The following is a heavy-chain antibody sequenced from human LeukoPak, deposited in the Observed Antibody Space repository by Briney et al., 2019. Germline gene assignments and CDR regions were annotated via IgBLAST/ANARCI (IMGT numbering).Heavy chain of an antibody. Sequence: PSETLSLTCTVSGYSISSGYYWGWVRQPPGKGLEWIGSIYHSGSTYYNPSLKSRVTISVDTSKNQFSLKLSSVTAADTAVYYCARDPGVGFDIWGQGTMVTVSS. V-gene: IGHV4-38-2*02. J-gene: IGHJ3*02. CDR1: GYSISSGYY. CDR3: ARDPGVGFDI. CDR2: IYHSGST. D-gene: IGHD1-26*01.